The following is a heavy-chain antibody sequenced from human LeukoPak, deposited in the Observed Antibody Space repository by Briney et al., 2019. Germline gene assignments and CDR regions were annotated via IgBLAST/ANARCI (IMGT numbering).Heavy chain of an antibody. CDR3: AREYTNTPGRFDY. V-gene: IGHV4-31*03. D-gene: IGHD2-2*02. CDR1: GGSISPSY. Sequence: SETLSLTCTFSGGSISPSYWSWIRQHPGKGLEWIGYISYSGSTYYNSPLKSRVTISVDTSKNQFSLKLRSVTAADTAVYYCAREYTNTPGRFDYWGQGTLVTVSS. J-gene: IGHJ4*02. CDR2: ISYSGST.